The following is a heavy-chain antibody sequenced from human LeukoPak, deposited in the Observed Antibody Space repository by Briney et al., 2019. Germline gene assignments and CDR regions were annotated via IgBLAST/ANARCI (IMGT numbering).Heavy chain of an antibody. CDR2: IYDSGTT. CDR1: GDSISIYY. D-gene: IGHD5-24*01. CDR3: ARMAENYFDY. J-gene: IGHJ4*02. Sequence: SETLSLTCTVSGDSISIYYWNWIRQPPGKGLEWIGHIYDSGTTHYNPSLKSRVTISVDTSKNQFSLKLNSVTAADTAVYYCARMAENYFDYWGQGTLVTVSS. V-gene: IGHV4-59*01.